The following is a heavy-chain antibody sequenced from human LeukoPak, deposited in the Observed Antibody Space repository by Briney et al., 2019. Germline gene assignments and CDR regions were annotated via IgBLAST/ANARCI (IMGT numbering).Heavy chain of an antibody. D-gene: IGHD6-13*01. Sequence: GGSLRLSCAASGFTFSSYWMHWVRQAPGKGLAWVSRINSDGTSTNYADSVKGRFTISRDNAKNTLFLQMNSQRAEDTAVYFCARGTIAASGKGWFDPWGQGTLVTVSS. CDR3: ARGTIAASGKGWFDP. CDR2: INSDGTST. CDR1: GFTFSSYW. J-gene: IGHJ5*02. V-gene: IGHV3-74*01.